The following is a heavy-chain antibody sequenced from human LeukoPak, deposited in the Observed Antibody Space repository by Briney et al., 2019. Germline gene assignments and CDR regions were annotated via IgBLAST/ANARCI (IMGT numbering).Heavy chain of an antibody. CDR1: GGTFSSYA. D-gene: IGHD3-3*01. V-gene: IGHV1-69*13. J-gene: IGHJ3*02. CDR3: AREYGITIFGVAMTHDAFDI. Sequence: SVKVSCKASGGTFSSYAISWVRQAPGQGLEWMGGIIPIFGTANYAQKFQDRVTITADESTSTAYMELSSLRSEDTAVYYCAREYGITIFGVAMTHDAFDIWGQGTMVTVSS. CDR2: IIPIFGTA.